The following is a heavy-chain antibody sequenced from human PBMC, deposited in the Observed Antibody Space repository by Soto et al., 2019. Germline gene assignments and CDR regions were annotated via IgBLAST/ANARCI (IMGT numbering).Heavy chain of an antibody. Sequence: AAVKVSCKASGYTFTSYDINWVRQATGQGLEWMGWMNPNSGNTGYAQKFQGRVTMTRNTSISTAYMELSSLRSEDTAVYYCARGPPLRKVPGTYYYFDYWGQGTLVTVSS. J-gene: IGHJ4*02. D-gene: IGHD6-19*01. CDR2: MNPNSGNT. CDR3: ARGPPLRKVPGTYYYFDY. CDR1: GYTFTSYD. V-gene: IGHV1-8*01.